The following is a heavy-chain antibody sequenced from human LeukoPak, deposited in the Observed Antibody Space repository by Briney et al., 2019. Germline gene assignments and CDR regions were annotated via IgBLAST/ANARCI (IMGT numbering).Heavy chain of an antibody. V-gene: IGHV3-23*01. Sequence: GGYLRLSCAASGFTFSSYAMSWVRRAPGKGLEWVSALSGSGGSTYYADSVKGRFTISRDNSKNTLYLQMNSLRAEDTAVYYCAKGDPNRNINLRLDYWGQGTLVTVSS. CDR1: GFTFSSYA. CDR2: LSGSGGST. CDR3: AKGDPNRNINLRLDY. J-gene: IGHJ4*02. D-gene: IGHD1-14*01.